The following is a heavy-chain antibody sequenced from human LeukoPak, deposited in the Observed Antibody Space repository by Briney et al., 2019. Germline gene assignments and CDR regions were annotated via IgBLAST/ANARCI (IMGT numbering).Heavy chain of an antibody. CDR1: GFTFDDYA. CDR2: INWDGDDK. J-gene: IGHJ4*02. V-gene: IGHV3-43*02. Sequence: GGSLRLSCAASGFTFDDYAMHWVRKAPGKGLEWLSIINWDGDDKRHADSVKGRFTISRDNSKNSLYLQMNSLTTEDTAFYYCAKDRGTIFNKVNYYFDYWGQGTLVTVSS. D-gene: IGHD3-3*01. CDR3: AKDRGTIFNKVNYYFDY.